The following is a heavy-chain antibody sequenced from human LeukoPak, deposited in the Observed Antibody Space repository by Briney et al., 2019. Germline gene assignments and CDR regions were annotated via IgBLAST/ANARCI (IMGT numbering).Heavy chain of an antibody. D-gene: IGHD2-21*02. CDR1: GFTFSSYA. Sequence: PGGSLRLSCAASGFTFSSYAMSWVRQAPGKGLEWVSAISGSGGSTYYADSVKGRFTISRDNTKNTLYLQMNSLRAEDTAVYYCAKDLGVPYCGGDCYSYYGMDVWGQGTTVTVSS. CDR2: ISGSGGST. CDR3: AKDLGVPYCGGDCYSYYGMDV. V-gene: IGHV3-23*01. J-gene: IGHJ6*02.